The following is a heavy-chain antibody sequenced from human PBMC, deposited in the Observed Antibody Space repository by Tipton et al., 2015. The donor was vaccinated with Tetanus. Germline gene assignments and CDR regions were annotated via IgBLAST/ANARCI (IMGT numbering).Heavy chain of an antibody. D-gene: IGHD6-13*01. CDR3: ARQISSSIPYWFDY. J-gene: IGHJ4*02. V-gene: IGHV4-59*05. CDR2: IYYSGST. CDR1: GGSISSYY. Sequence: TLSLTCTVSGGSISSYYWSWIRQPPGKGLEWIGSIYYSGSTYYNPSLKSRVTISVDTSKNQFSLKLSSVTAADTAVYYCARQISSSIPYWFDYWGQGTLVTVSS.